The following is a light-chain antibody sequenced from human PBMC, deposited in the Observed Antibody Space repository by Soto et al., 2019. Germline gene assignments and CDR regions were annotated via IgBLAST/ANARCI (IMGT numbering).Light chain of an antibody. CDR1: QDINNY. CDR2: SAS. J-gene: IGKJ5*01. V-gene: IGKV1-9*01. Sequence: DIPLTQSPSFLSAFVGDRVTITCRASQDINNYLAWYRQKPGKAPEVLMYSASILQSGVSSRFSGSGSGAEFTLTINSLQPEDSATFYCQQLYRYPITFGQGTRLEIK. CDR3: QQLYRYPIT.